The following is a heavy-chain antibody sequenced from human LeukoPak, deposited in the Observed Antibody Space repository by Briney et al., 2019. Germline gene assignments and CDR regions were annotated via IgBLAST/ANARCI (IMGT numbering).Heavy chain of an antibody. CDR1: GVIVSRNF. D-gene: IGHD6-19*01. CDR2: MYAGGTT. CDR3: ARGSGSGWPLDR. Sequence: GGSLRLSCAASGVIVSRNFMSWVRQAPGKGLQWVAIMYAGGTTDYSDSVRGRFHISRDSSNNTLSLQINSLRAEDTAVYYCARGSGSGWPLDRWGQGALVTVSS. V-gene: IGHV3-53*01. J-gene: IGHJ5*02.